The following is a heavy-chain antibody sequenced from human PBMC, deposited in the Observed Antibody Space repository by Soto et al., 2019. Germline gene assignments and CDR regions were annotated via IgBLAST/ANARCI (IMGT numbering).Heavy chain of an antibody. J-gene: IGHJ6*02. CDR3: ARDLYYGTYGMDV. V-gene: IGHV4-31*03. D-gene: IGHD3-10*01. CDR2: IYYSGST. Sequence: PSETLSLTCTVSGGSISSGGYYWSWIRQHPGKGLEWIGYIYYSGSTYYNPSLKSRVTISVDTSKNQFSLKLSSVTAADTAVYYCARDLYYGTYGMDVWGQGTTVTVSS. CDR1: GGSISSGGYY.